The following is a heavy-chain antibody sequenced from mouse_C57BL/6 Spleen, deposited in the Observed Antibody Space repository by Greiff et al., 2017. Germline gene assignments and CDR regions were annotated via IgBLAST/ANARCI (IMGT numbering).Heavy chain of an antibody. CDR2: ISYDGSN. CDR3: ARVGTVVAPFDY. J-gene: IGHJ2*01. D-gene: IGHD1-1*01. Sequence: VQLQQSGPGLVKPSQSLSLTCSVTGYSITSGYYWNWIRQFPGNKLEWMGYISYDGSNNYNPSLKNRISITRDTSKNQFFLKLNSVTTEDTATYYCARVGTVVAPFDYWGQGTTLTVSS. CDR1: GYSITSGYY. V-gene: IGHV3-6*01.